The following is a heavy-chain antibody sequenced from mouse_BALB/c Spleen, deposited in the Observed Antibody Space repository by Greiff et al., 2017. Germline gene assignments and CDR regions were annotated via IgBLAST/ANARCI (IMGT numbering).Heavy chain of an antibody. CDR3: TRDGDGYYEYFDV. CDR1: GFTFSSYT. Sequence: EVMLVESGGDLVKPGGSLKLSCAASGFTFSSYTMSWVRQTPEKRLEWVATISSGGSYTYYPDSVKGRFTISRDNAKNTLYLQMSSLKSEDTAMYYCTRDGDGYYEYFDVWGAGTTVTVSS. D-gene: IGHD2-3*01. J-gene: IGHJ1*01. CDR2: ISSGGSYT. V-gene: IGHV5-6-4*01.